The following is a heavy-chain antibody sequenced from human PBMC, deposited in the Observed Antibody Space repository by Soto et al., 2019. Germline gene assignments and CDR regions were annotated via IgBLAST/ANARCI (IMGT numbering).Heavy chain of an antibody. Sequence: QVQLVQSGAEVKKPAASVKVSCKASGYTFTSYYMHWVRQAPGQGLEWMGIINPSGCSTSYAQQFQGRVNMTRDTATRTGYMELSSRRSEDTAVNYCAREEISSSSPVNYLGMAVWGQGSTVTVFS. D-gene: IGHD6-6*01. CDR3: AREEISSSSPVNYLGMAV. V-gene: IGHV1-46*01. CDR2: INPSGCST. CDR1: GYTFTSYY. J-gene: IGHJ6*02.